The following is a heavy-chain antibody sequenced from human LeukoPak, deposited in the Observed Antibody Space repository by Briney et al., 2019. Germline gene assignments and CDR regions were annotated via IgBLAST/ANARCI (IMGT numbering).Heavy chain of an antibody. CDR1: GVSFDDYY. J-gene: IGHJ4*02. Sequence: SETLSLTCAVSGVSFDDYYWSWVRQTPGKGLEWIGEINHSGYTNDSPSLKSRVTLSIDTSRKQFSFNLRSVTVADTGIYYCTRMTAGHDYWGQGTLVTVSS. CDR3: TRMTAGHDY. D-gene: IGHD2-21*02. V-gene: IGHV4-34*01. CDR2: INHSGYT.